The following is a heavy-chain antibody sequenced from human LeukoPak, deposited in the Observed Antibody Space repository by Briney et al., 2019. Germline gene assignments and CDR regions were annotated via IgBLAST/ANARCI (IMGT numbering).Heavy chain of an antibody. CDR3: ARDDGGSYNFDY. CDR2: INPNSGGT. Sequence: ASVKVSCKASGYTFTGYYMHWVRQAPGQGLEWMGWINPNSGGTNYAQKFQGRVTMTRDTSISTAYMELSRLRPDDTAVYYCARDDGGSYNFDYWGQGTLVTVSS. D-gene: IGHD1-26*01. CDR1: GYTFTGYY. V-gene: IGHV1-2*02. J-gene: IGHJ4*02.